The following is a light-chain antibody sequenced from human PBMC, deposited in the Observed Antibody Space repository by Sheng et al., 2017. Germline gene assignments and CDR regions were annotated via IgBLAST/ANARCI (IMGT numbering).Light chain of an antibody. CDR1: SSDVGSYNR. V-gene: IGLV2-18*02. CDR2: EVS. CDR3: SSYTSSSTV. J-gene: IGLJ3*02. Sequence: QSALTQPPSVSGSPGQSVTISCTGTSSDVGSYNRVSWYQQPPGTAPKLMIYEVSNRPSGSRDRFSGSKSGNTASLTISGLQAEDEADYYCSSYTSSSTVFGGGTKLTVL.